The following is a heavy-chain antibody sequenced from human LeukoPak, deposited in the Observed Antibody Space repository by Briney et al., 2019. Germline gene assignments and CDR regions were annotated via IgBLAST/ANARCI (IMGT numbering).Heavy chain of an antibody. CDR2: ISWNSGSI. J-gene: IGHJ4*02. D-gene: IGHD2-2*02. Sequence: PGRSLRLSCAASGFTFDDYAMHWVRHAPGKGLEWVSGISWNSGSIGYADSVKGRFTISRDNAKNSLYLPMISLRAEDTALYYCAKGAVVPAAIDYWGQGTLVTVSS. CDR1: GFTFDDYA. V-gene: IGHV3-9*01. CDR3: AKGAVVPAAIDY.